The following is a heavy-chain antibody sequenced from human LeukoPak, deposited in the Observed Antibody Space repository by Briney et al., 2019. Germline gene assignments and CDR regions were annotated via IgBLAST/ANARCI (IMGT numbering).Heavy chain of an antibody. CDR3: ARDLYNWNYDFDY. J-gene: IGHJ4*02. CDR1: GFTFSSCS. D-gene: IGHD1-7*01. Sequence: TGGSLRLSCAASGFTFSSCSINWVRQAPGKGLEWVSSISSSSSYIYYADSVKGRFTISRDNAKNSLYLQMNSLRAEDTAVYYCARDLYNWNYDFDYWGQGTLVTVSS. CDR2: ISSSSSYI. V-gene: IGHV3-21*01.